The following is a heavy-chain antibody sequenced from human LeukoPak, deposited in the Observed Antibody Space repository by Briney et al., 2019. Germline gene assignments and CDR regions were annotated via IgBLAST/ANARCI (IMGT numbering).Heavy chain of an antibody. D-gene: IGHD2-15*01. V-gene: IGHV4-34*01. Sequence: PSETLSLTCAVYGGSLSGYYWSWIRQPPGKGLEWIGEINHSGSTNYNPSLKSRVTISVDTSKNQFSLKLSSVTAADTAVYYCARGYCSGGSCYSWNDYWGQGTLVTVSS. CDR2: INHSGST. J-gene: IGHJ4*02. CDR3: ARGYCSGGSCYSWNDY. CDR1: GGSLSGYY.